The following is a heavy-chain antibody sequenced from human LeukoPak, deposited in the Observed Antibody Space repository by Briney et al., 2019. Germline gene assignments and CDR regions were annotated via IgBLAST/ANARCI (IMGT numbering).Heavy chain of an antibody. Sequence: SETLSLTCTVSGGSISSYYWSWIRQPAGKGLEWIGRIYTSGSTNYNPSLKSRVTMSVDTSKNQFSLKLSSVTAVDTAVYYCARAFWGSTSHTNAFDIWGQGTMVTVSS. CDR2: IYTSGST. CDR1: GGSISSYY. V-gene: IGHV4-4*07. D-gene: IGHD2-2*01. CDR3: ARAFWGSTSHTNAFDI. J-gene: IGHJ3*02.